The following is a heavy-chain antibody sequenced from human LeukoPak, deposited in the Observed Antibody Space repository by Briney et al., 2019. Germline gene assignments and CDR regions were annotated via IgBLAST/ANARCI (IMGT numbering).Heavy chain of an antibody. J-gene: IGHJ4*02. V-gene: IGHV1-2*02. D-gene: IGHD1-26*01. CDR2: INPNSGGT. Sequence: GASVEVSCKASGYTFTGYYMHWVRQAPGQGLEWMGWINPNSGGTNYAQKFQGRVTMTRDTSISTAYMELSRLRSDDTAVYYCARAGVSGSPNPDYWGQGTLVTVSS. CDR3: ARAGVSGSPNPDY. CDR1: GYTFTGYY.